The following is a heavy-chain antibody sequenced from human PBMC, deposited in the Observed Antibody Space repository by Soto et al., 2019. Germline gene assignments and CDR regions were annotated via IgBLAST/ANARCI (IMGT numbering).Heavy chain of an antibody. CDR2: ISSSSSYI. CDR1: GFTFSSYS. CDR3: EWFGHNYYYYMDV. Sequence: EVQLVESGGGLVKPGGSLRLSCAASGFTFSSYSMNWVRQAPGKGLEWVSSISSSSSYIYYADSVKGRFTISRDNAKNSLYLQMNSLRAEDTAVYYCEWFGHNYYYYMDVWGKGTTVTVSS. V-gene: IGHV3-21*01. J-gene: IGHJ6*03. D-gene: IGHD3-10*01.